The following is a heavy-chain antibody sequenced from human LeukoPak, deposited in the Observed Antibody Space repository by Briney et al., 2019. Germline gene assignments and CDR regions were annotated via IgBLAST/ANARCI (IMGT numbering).Heavy chain of an antibody. Sequence: GSLRLSCAAYGFTFSSYWMHWVRQAPGKGLVWVSRINTDGSSTSYADSVKGRFTISRDNAKNTLYLQMNSLRAEDTAVYYCARDREQWLHGGAFDIWGQGTMVTVSS. D-gene: IGHD6-19*01. CDR3: ARDREQWLHGGAFDI. CDR1: GFTFSSYW. V-gene: IGHV3-74*01. CDR2: INTDGSST. J-gene: IGHJ3*02.